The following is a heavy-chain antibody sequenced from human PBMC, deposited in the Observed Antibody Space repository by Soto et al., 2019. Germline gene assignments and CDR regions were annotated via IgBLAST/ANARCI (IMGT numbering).Heavy chain of an antibody. J-gene: IGHJ4*02. CDR3: AKGAGLGSSGYYPQ. CDR1: GFTFDDYT. V-gene: IGHV3-43*01. D-gene: IGHD3-22*01. CDR2: ISWDGGST. Sequence: GGSPSLSFAASGFTFDDYTMHRVRQAPGKGLEWVSLISWDGGSTYYADSVKGRFTISRDNSKNSPYLQMNSLRTEYTALYYCAKGAGLGSSGYYPQWGQGTLVTVSS.